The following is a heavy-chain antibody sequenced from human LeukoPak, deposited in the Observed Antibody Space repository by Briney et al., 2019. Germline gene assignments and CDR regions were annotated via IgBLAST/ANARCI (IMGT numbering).Heavy chain of an antibody. CDR3: ARRCSGGSCSDAFDI. CDR2: IYPGDSDT. CDR1: GYSFTSYW. V-gene: IGHV5-51*01. J-gene: IGHJ3*02. Sequence: GESLKISCKGSGYSFTSYWIGWVRPMPGKGLEWMGIIYPGDSDTRYGPSFQGQVTISADKSISTAYLQWSSLKASDTAMYYCARRCSGGSCSDAFDIWGQGTMVTVSS. D-gene: IGHD2-15*01.